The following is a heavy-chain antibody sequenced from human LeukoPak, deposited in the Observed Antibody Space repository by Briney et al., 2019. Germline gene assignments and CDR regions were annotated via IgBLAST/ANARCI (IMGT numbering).Heavy chain of an antibody. D-gene: IGHD5-18*01. Sequence: GGSLRLSCAASGFTFSSYSMNWVRQAPGKGLEWVSSISSSSCYIYYADSVKGRFTISRDNAKNSLYLQMNSLRAEDTAVYYCARGSQLSTPYYYYYMDVWGKGTTVTVSS. CDR3: ARGSQLSTPYYYYYMDV. CDR1: GFTFSSYS. CDR2: ISSSSCYI. J-gene: IGHJ6*03. V-gene: IGHV3-21*01.